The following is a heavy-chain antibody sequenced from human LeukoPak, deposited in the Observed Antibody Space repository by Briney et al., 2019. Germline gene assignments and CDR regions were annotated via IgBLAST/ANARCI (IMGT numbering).Heavy chain of an antibody. J-gene: IGHJ4*02. CDR2: ISGSGGST. D-gene: IGHD3-22*01. Sequence: GGSLRLSCAASGFTFSSYAMSWVRQAPGKGLEWVSAISGSGGSTYYADSVKGRFTISRDNSKNTLYLQMNSLRAEDTAVYYCATGVRDSSAPPKYYFDYWGQGTLVTVSS. CDR3: ATGVRDSSAPPKYYFDY. V-gene: IGHV3-23*01. CDR1: GFTFSSYA.